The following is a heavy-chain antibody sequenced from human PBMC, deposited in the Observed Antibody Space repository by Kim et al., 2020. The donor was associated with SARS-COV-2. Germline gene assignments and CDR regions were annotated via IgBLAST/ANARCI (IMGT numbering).Heavy chain of an antibody. J-gene: IGHJ6*02. CDR1: GFSFSSYS. CDR3: ASIAAAGFETYYYYGMDV. CDR2: ISSSSSYI. Sequence: GGSLRLSCAASGFSFSSYSMNWVRQAPGKGLEWVSSISSSSSYIYYADSVKDRFTISRDNAKNSLYLQMNSLRAEDTAVYYCASIAAAGFETYYYYGMDVWGQGTTVTVSS. V-gene: IGHV3-21*01. D-gene: IGHD6-13*01.